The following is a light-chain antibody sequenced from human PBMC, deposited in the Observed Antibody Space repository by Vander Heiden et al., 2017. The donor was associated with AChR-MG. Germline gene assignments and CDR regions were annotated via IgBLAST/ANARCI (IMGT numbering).Light chain of an antibody. J-gene: IGLJ2*01. CDR3: QAWDSSLVV. V-gene: IGLV3-1*01. CDR2: QDS. CDR1: KLGDKY. Sequence: YELTQPPSVSVSPGQTASITCSGDKLGDKYACWYQQKPGQSLVLVIYQDSKRPSGIPERFSGSNSGNTATLTIGGTQAVDESDYYCQAWDSSLVVFGGGTKLTVL.